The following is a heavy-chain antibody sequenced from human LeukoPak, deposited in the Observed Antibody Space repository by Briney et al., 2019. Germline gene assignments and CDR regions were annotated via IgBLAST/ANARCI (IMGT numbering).Heavy chain of an antibody. Sequence: TLSLTCAVSGGSILTTNWWSWVRQPPGKGLEWIGEVHLSGASNYNPSLKSRVNMSIDKSKNQLSLELTSVTAADTAIYYCTRESGAFSPFGFWGQGTLVTVSS. CDR3: TRESGAFSPFGF. CDR1: GGSILTTNW. J-gene: IGHJ4*02. CDR2: VHLSGAS. D-gene: IGHD1-26*01. V-gene: IGHV4-4*02.